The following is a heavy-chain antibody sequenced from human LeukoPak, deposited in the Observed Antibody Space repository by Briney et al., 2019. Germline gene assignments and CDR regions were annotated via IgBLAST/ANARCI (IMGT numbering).Heavy chain of an antibody. J-gene: IGHJ4*02. D-gene: IGHD3-10*01. Sequence: GGSLRLSCAASGFTVSSNYMSWVRKAPGKGLEWVSLIYSGGSTYYADSVKGRFTISRDNSKNTLYLQMNSLRAEDTAVYYCARPGGYYGSGSYLDYWGQGTLVTVSS. CDR2: IYSGGST. V-gene: IGHV3-53*01. CDR3: ARPGGYYGSGSYLDY. CDR1: GFTVSSNY.